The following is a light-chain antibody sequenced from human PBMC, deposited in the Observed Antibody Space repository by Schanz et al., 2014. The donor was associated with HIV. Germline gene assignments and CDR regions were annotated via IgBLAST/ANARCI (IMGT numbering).Light chain of an antibody. CDR2: EDS. Sequence: QSALTQPASVSGSPGQSITISCTGTSSDVGSYNLVSWYQQYPGKAPKVMIYEDSKRPSGVSDRFSGSKSGNTASLTISGLQAEDEADYYCSSYTSGSTYVFGTGTKLTVL. CDR1: SSDVGSYNL. J-gene: IGLJ1*01. CDR3: SSYTSGSTYV. V-gene: IGLV2-14*02.